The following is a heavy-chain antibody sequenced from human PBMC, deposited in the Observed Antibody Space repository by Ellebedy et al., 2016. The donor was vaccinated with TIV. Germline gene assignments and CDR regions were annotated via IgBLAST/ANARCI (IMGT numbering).Heavy chain of an antibody. CDR1: GGSISSSDYY. CDR2: IYYSGST. CDR3: ARSVRAAAVTAGTFDI. J-gene: IGHJ3*02. V-gene: IGHV4-39*07. D-gene: IGHD6-13*01. Sequence: MPSETLSLTCTVSGGSISSSDYYWGWIRQPPGKGLEWIGTIYYSGSTDYNPSLKSRVTISVETSKNQFSLNLSSVTAADTAVYYCARSVRAAAVTAGTFDIWGQGTMVTVSS.